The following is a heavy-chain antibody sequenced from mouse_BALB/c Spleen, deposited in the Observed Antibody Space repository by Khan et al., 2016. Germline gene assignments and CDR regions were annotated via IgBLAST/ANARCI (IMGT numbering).Heavy chain of an antibody. CDR2: IYPGDGET. J-gene: IGHJ2*01. D-gene: IGHD1-1*01. Sequence: QMQLEESGAELERPGATVKLSCKASGYTFTSYWMQWVKQRPGQGLEWIGGIYPGDGETRYTQKFKGKDTWTADKSYSTAYMQLSSLVSSDSAFSYCSIYYGSRYDFFVYWGPCTTLTISS. CDR3: SIYYGSRYDFFVY. V-gene: IGHV1-87*01. CDR1: GYTFTSYW.